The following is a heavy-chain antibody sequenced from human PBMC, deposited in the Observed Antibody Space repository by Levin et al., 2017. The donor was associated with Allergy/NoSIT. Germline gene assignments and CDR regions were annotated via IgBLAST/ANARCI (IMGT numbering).Heavy chain of an antibody. Sequence: PSETLSLTCTVSGGSISSSSYYWGWIRQPPGKGLEWIGSIYYSGSTYYNPSLKSRVTISVDTSKNQFSLKVRSVTAADTAVYYCAVYSSGGSFFDYWGQGTLVTVFS. CDR3: AVYSSGGSFFDY. CDR1: GGSISSSSYY. CDR2: IYYSGST. J-gene: IGHJ4*02. V-gene: IGHV4-39*01. D-gene: IGHD6-19*01.